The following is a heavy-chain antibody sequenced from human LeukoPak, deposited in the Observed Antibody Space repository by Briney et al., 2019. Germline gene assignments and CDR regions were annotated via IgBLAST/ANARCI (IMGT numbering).Heavy chain of an antibody. D-gene: IGHD3-10*01. CDR2: TSSSSSYI. CDR3: ARDLVSGARNSFDY. Sequence: GGSLRLSCAASGFTFSSYSMNWVRQAPGKGLEWVSSTSSSSSYIYYADSVKGRFTISRDNAKNSLYLQMNSLRAEDTAVYYCARDLVSGARNSFDYWGQGTLVTVSS. V-gene: IGHV3-21*01. CDR1: GFTFSSYS. J-gene: IGHJ4*02.